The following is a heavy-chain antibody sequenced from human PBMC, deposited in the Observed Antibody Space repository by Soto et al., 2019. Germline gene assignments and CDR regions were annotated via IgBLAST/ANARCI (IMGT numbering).Heavy chain of an antibody. CDR1: GGSISSGGYY. V-gene: IGHV4-31*03. CDR3: ARDKDRNWFDP. J-gene: IGHJ5*02. CDR2: IYYSGST. Sequence: LSLTCTVSGGSISSGGYYWSWIRQHPGKGLEWIGYIYYSGSTYYNPSLKSRVTISVDTSKNQFSLKLSSVTAADTAVYYCARDKDRNWFDPWGQGTLVTVSS.